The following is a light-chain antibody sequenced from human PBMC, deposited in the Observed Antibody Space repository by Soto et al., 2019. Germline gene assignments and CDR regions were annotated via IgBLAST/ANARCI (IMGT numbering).Light chain of an antibody. Sequence: DLFLTQSPDSLAVSMGERATIKCKSIHIVLYSSNNKNHLAWYQQKPGQPPKLVIYWASTRESGVPDRFSGSGSGTDFTLTISSLQAEDVAVYYCYQYFSTPLTFGGGGKVDIK. V-gene: IGKV4-1*01. CDR2: WAS. J-gene: IGKJ4*01. CDR1: HIVLYSSNNKNH. CDR3: YQYFSTPLT.